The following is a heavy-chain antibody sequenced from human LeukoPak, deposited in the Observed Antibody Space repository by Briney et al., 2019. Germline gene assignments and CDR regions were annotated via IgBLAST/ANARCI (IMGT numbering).Heavy chain of an antibody. D-gene: IGHD2-15*01. CDR3: ATRYCSGGSCPNYYYYYINV. CDR2: IKPNSGVT. J-gene: IGHJ6*03. V-gene: IGHV1-2*02. Sequence: ASVKVSFKASGYTFIDYYLHWVRQAPGQGLEWMGWIKPNSGVTNYTQKFQGRVTMTRDTSISTAYMEVSRLRSDDTAVYYCATRYCSGGSCPNYYYYYINVCGKGTTVTISS. CDR1: GYTFIDYY.